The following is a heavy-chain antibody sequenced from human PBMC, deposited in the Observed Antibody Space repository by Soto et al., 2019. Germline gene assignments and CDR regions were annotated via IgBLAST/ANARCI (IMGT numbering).Heavy chain of an antibody. D-gene: IGHD4-17*01. CDR3: ARDKRATVTNHFDY. J-gene: IGHJ4*02. CDR2: INSDESSR. V-gene: IGHV3-74*01. Sequence: EEQLVESGGGLVQPGGSLRLSCAASGFTFSNSWMHWVRQAPGKGLVWVSRINSDESSRSYADSVKGRFIISRDNAKNTLYLHINSLRAEDTAVYYCARDKRATVTNHFDYWGQGTLVTVSS. CDR1: GFTFSNSW.